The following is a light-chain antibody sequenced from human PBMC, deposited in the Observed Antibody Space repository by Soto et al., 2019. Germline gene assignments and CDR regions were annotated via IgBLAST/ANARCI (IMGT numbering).Light chain of an antibody. CDR1: QSIDNY. V-gene: IGKV1-33*01. J-gene: IGKJ4*01. Sequence: DVQMTQSPSSLSASVGDRVTITCRASQSIDNYLNWYHQKPGKAPKLLIYDASNLETGVPSRFSGSGSGTDFTFTISSLQPEDIATYYCQQYDNLPLTFGGGTKVEVK. CDR3: QQYDNLPLT. CDR2: DAS.